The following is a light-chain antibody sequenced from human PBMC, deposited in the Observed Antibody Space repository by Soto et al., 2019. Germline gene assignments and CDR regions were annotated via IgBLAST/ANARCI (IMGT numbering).Light chain of an antibody. CDR3: QSYDSSLSGWGWV. V-gene: IGLV1-40*01. CDR1: SSNIGAGYD. J-gene: IGLJ3*02. CDR2: GNS. Sequence: QSVLTQPPSVSGAPGQRVTISCTGSSSNIGAGYDVHWYQQLPGTAPKLLIYGNSNRPSGVPDQFSGSKSGTSASLAITGLQAEDEADYYCQSYDSSLSGWGWVFGGGTKLTVL.